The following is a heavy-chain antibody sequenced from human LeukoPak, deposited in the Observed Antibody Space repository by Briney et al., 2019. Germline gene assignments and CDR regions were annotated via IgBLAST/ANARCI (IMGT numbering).Heavy chain of an antibody. CDR2: ISSSSSYI. CDR3: ARDLGSSSPDF. V-gene: IGHV3-21*01. Sequence: GGSLRLSCGASGFTFSSYSMNWVRQAPGKGLEWVSSISSSSSYIYYADSVKGRFTISRDNAKNSLYLQMNSMRAEDTAVYYCARDLGSSSPDFWGQGTLVTVSA. J-gene: IGHJ4*02. CDR1: GFTFSSYS. D-gene: IGHD6-6*01.